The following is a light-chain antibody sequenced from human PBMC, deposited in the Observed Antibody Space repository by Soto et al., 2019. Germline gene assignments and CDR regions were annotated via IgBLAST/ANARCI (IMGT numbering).Light chain of an antibody. CDR2: DAS. J-gene: IGKJ4*01. CDR3: QQYSSSPLT. Sequence: EILLTQSPGTLSLSPGDSATLSCRASQRIRSTYLAWYQQKPGQAPRLLIYDASSRATGIPDRFSGSGSGTDFTLTISRLEPEDFAVYYCQQYSSSPLTFGGGTKVDIK. V-gene: IGKV3-20*01. CDR1: QRIRSTY.